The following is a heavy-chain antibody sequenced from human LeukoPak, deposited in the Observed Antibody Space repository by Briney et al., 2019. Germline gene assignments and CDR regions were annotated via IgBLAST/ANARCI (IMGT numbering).Heavy chain of an antibody. Sequence: PGGSLRLSCAVSGITLSNYGMSWVRQAPGKGLEWVAGISDSGGRTNYADSVKGRFTISRDNPKNTLYLQMNSLRVEDTAAYFCAKRGVVIRVILVGFHKEANYFDSWGQGALVTVSS. J-gene: IGHJ4*02. CDR1: GITLSNYG. CDR2: ISDSGGRT. D-gene: IGHD3-22*01. V-gene: IGHV3-23*01. CDR3: AKRGVVIRVILVGFHKEANYFDS.